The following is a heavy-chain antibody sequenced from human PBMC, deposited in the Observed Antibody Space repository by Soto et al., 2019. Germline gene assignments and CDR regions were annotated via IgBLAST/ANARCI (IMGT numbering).Heavy chain of an antibody. D-gene: IGHD5-12*01. CDR3: ARHRRYGDMATILNYYYGMDV. Sequence: SETLSLTCTVSGGSISSSSYYWGWIRQPPGKGLEWIGSIYYSGSTYYNPSLKSRVTISVDTSKNQFSLKLSSVTAADTAVYYCARHRRYGDMATILNYYYGMDVWGQGTTVTVSS. V-gene: IGHV4-39*01. CDR2: IYYSGST. J-gene: IGHJ6*02. CDR1: GGSISSSSYY.